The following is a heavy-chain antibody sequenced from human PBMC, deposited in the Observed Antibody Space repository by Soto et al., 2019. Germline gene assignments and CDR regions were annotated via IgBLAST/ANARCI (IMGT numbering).Heavy chain of an antibody. CDR1: GYTFTNYY. CDR3: AKPDRDSSGFYFFDY. D-gene: IGHD3-22*01. J-gene: IGHJ4*02. V-gene: IGHV1-3*01. Sequence: ASVKVSCKASGYTFTNYYMHWVRQAPGQGLEWMGWINGGNGYTEYSQKFQGRVTITRDTSASTAYMELSGLTSEDTAAYYCAKPDRDSSGFYFFDYWGQGTLVTSPQ. CDR2: INGGNGYT.